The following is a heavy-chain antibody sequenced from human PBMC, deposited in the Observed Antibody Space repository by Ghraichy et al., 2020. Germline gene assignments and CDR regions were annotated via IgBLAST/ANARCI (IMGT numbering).Heavy chain of an antibody. D-gene: IGHD4-23*01. J-gene: IGHJ6*02. CDR1: GFTLSGYN. CDR3: GRGATVVRFYYYDGMDV. Sequence: GGSLRLSCVGSGFTLSGYNMNWVRQSPGKGLEWVASISSSSRNPFYADSVKGRFTISRDNAQNSLYLQMNSLRDEDTAVYYCGRGATVVRFYYYDGMDVWGQGTTVTVSS. V-gene: IGHV3-48*02. CDR2: ISSSSRNP.